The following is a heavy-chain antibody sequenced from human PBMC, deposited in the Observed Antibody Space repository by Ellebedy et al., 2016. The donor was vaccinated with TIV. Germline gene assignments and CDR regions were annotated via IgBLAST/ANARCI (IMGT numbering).Heavy chain of an antibody. D-gene: IGHD3-10*01. J-gene: IGHJ4*02. Sequence: SLKISCEASGFTFSNFNMHWVRQAPGKGLEWVAFISNDGTNNYYADSVRGRFTISRDNSKKTLYLQMNSLRVEDTAVYYCTGFLAVRGGWGQGTLVTVSS. V-gene: IGHV3-30-3*01. CDR2: ISNDGTNN. CDR1: GFTFSNFN. CDR3: TGFLAVRGG.